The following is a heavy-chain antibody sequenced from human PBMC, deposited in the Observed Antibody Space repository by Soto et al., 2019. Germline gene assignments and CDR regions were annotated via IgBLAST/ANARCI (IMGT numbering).Heavy chain of an antibody. D-gene: IGHD3-3*01. Sequence: SETLSLTCTVSGGAINSYYWTWIRQPAGKGLEWIGRISSSGSTKYNPSLQSRVTMSLDTSKNQFSLRLTSVTAADTAVYYCARGQRFSDWFDPWGQGTLVTVSS. V-gene: IGHV4-4*07. CDR1: GGAINSYY. CDR3: ARGQRFSDWFDP. CDR2: ISSSGST. J-gene: IGHJ5*02.